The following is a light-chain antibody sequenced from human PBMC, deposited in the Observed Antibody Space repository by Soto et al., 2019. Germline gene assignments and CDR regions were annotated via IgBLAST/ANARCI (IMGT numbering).Light chain of an antibody. Sequence: EIVLTQSPATPSLSPGERATHSCRASQSVSSSYLAWYQQKPGQAPRLLIYGASSRATGIPDRFSGSGSGTDFTLTISRLEPEDFAVYYCQQYGSSPFTFGPGTKVDIK. V-gene: IGKV3-20*01. CDR1: QSVSSSY. J-gene: IGKJ3*01. CDR3: QQYGSSPFT. CDR2: GAS.